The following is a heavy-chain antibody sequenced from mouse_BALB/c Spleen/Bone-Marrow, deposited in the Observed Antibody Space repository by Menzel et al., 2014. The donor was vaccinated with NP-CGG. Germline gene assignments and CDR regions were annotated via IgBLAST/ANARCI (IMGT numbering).Heavy chain of an antibody. CDR2: IHYNGNT. D-gene: IGHD1-1*02. Sequence: EVKLLESGPDLVKPSQSLSLTCTVTGYSITSGYSWHWIRQFPGNKLEWLGYIHYNGNTDYNPSLRSRISITRDTSKDQFFLQLNSVTTEDTATYYCARFYGSYSYWGQGTTLTVSS. V-gene: IGHV3-1*02. CDR1: GYSITSGYS. J-gene: IGHJ2*01. CDR3: ARFYGSYSY.